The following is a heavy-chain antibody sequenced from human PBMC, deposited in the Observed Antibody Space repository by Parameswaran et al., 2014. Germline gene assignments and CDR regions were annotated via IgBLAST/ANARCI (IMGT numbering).Heavy chain of an antibody. D-gene: IGHD3-3*01. CDR2: INPNSGGT. CDR3: ARDQGGSGYWSWMDV. J-gene: IGHJ6*02. Sequence: WVRQAPGQGLEWMGWINPNSGGTNYAQKFQGWVTMTRDTSISTAYMELSRLRSDDTAVYYCARDQGGSGYWSWMDVWGQGTTVTVSS. V-gene: IGHV1-2*04.